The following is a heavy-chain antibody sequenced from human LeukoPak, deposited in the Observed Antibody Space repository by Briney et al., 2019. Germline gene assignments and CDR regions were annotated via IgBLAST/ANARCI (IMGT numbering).Heavy chain of an antibody. CDR1: GFTFSSYG. J-gene: IGHJ6*03. V-gene: IGHV3-23*01. D-gene: IGHD6-25*01. CDR3: AKDCSSGSYMPYCMDV. Sequence: TGGSLRLSCAASGFTFSSYGMSWVRQAPGKGLEWVSAISGSGDTTYYADSVKGRFTISRDNSKNTLYLQMNSLRAEDTAVYYCAKDCSSGSYMPYCMDVWGKGTTVTISS. CDR2: ISGSGDTT.